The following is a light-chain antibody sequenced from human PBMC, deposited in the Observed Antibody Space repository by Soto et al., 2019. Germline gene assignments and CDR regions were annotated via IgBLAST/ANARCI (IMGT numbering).Light chain of an antibody. J-gene: IGLJ2*01. Sequence: QSALAQPPSVSGAPGQRVTISCTGSSSNIGAGYDVHWYQQLPGTAPKLLIYGNSNRPSGVPDRFSGSKSGTSASLAITGLQAEDEADYYCQSYDSSLSGSGAFGGGTKLTVL. V-gene: IGLV1-40*01. CDR1: SSNIGAGYD. CDR3: QSYDSSLSGSGA. CDR2: GNS.